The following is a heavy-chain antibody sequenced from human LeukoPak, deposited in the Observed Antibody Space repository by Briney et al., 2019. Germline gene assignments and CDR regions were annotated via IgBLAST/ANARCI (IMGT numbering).Heavy chain of an antibody. CDR3: ARVYGRAAIRSTYWYFDL. Sequence: ASVKVSCKASGYTFTSYGISWVRQAPGQGLEWMGWISAYNGNTNYAQKLQGRVTMTTDTSTSTAYVELRSLRSDDTAVYHCARVYGRAAIRSTYWYFDLWGRGTLVTVSS. CDR2: ISAYNGNT. V-gene: IGHV1-18*01. D-gene: IGHD2-2*02. J-gene: IGHJ2*01. CDR1: GYTFTSYG.